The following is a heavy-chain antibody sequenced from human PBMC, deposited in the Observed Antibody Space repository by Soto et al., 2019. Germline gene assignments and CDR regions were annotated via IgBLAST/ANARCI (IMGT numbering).Heavy chain of an antibody. V-gene: IGHV3-23*01. CDR1: GFTFSKYA. Sequence: EVQLLESGGGLVKPGGSLRLSCAASGFTFSKYAMRWVRLAPGKGLEWVSSISANGGITDYADSVKGRFTISRDNSQNILSLQTDSLAGDDTALYFCAKDKYTDSVRKVWFFDYWGRGTLVTVSS. D-gene: IGHD2-15*01. CDR2: ISANGGIT. J-gene: IGHJ2*01. CDR3: AKDKYTDSVRKVWFFDY.